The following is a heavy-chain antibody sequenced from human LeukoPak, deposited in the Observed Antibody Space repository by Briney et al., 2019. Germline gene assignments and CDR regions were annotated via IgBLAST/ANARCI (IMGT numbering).Heavy chain of an antibody. Sequence: GKSLRLSCAASGFTLSNYAMHWVRQAPGKGLEWVALIFSGGTKTYYSDSVKGRFTISRDNSKNTLYLQLNSLRTEDTAAYYCARDWEYYDGSGYPYNWFEPWGQGTLVTVSS. CDR2: IFSGGTKT. J-gene: IGHJ5*02. D-gene: IGHD3-22*01. V-gene: IGHV3-30*01. CDR3: ARDWEYYDGSGYPYNWFEP. CDR1: GFTLSNYA.